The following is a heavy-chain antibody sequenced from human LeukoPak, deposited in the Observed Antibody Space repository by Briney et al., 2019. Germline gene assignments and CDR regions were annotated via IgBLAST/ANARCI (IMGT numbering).Heavy chain of an antibody. CDR1: GYTFTSYG. CDR2: ISDYNGNT. CDR3: ARFEGYYDSSGYFFSSGFDH. V-gene: IGHV1-18*01. J-gene: IGHJ4*02. Sequence: EASVKVSCKASGYTFTSYGISWVRQAPGQGLEWMGWISDYNGNTNYAQKLQGRVTMTTDTSTSTAYMELRSLRSDDTAVYYCARFEGYYDSSGYFFSSGFDHWGQGTLVTVSS. D-gene: IGHD3-22*01.